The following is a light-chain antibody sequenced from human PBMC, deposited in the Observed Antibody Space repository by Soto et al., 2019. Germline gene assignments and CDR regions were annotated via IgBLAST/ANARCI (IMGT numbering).Light chain of an antibody. V-gene: IGKV3-20*01. Sequence: EIVLTQSPATLSWSPGGIAARSCSASRSVSSIFLAWYQQTPGQAPKLLIYAASVRATGIPDRFSGSLSGTYFTLTISILDAEDFAFYCCQQYGTSRTFGQGTKVDIK. CDR3: QQYGTSRT. CDR1: RSVSSIF. CDR2: AAS. J-gene: IGKJ1*01.